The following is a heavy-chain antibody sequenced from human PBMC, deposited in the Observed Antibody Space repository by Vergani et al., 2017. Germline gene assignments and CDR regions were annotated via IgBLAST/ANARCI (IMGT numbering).Heavy chain of an antibody. CDR1: GGSLSGYY. D-gene: IGHD1-14*01. CDR3: ARSIVSRNPPDYFDN. Sequence: QVQLQESGPGLVRPSETLSLTCTVSGGSLSGYYWNWIRQTPGEGLEWIGYVEDSGYFNYNPSLKTLVSMSSDTSNNQFSLMLSSVTVADTAVYYCARSIVSRNPPDYFDNLGQGTLVTVSS. J-gene: IGHJ4*02. CDR2: VEDSGYF. V-gene: IGHV4-59*01.